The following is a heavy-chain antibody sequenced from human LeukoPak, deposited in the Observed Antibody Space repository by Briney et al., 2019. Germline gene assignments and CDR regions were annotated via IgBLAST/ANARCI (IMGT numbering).Heavy chain of an antibody. Sequence: SETLSLTCAVYGGSFSGYYWSWIRQPPGKGLEWIGEINHSGSTNYNPSLKSRVTISVDTSKNQFSLKLSSVTAADTAAYYCARVGVFGVVIGYFDYWGQGTLVTVSS. CDR2: INHSGST. V-gene: IGHV4-34*01. D-gene: IGHD3-3*01. J-gene: IGHJ4*02. CDR3: ARVGVFGVVIGYFDY. CDR1: GGSFSGYY.